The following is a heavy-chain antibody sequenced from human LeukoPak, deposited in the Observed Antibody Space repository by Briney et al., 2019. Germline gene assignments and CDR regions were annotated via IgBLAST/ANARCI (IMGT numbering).Heavy chain of an antibody. D-gene: IGHD3-16*01. CDR1: GYTFTSYD. CDR3: AREFAPFRWFDP. Sequence: GASVKVSCKASGYTFTSYDINWVRQATGQGLEWMGWMNPNSGNTGYAQKFQGRVTMTRDTSTSTVYMELSSLRSEDTAVYYCAREFAPFRWFDPWGQGTLVTVSS. J-gene: IGHJ5*02. V-gene: IGHV1-8*01. CDR2: MNPNSGNT.